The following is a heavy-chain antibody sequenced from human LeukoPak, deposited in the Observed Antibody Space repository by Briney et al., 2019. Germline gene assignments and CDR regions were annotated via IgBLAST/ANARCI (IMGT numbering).Heavy chain of an antibody. CDR3: ARDLVVAATHFYYGLDV. D-gene: IGHD2-15*01. Sequence: PGGSLRLSCAASGFTFSTYAMNWVRQAPGKGLEWVSAIRDSGDSTYYADSVKGRFTISRDNSKNTVFLQMNSLRAEDAAVYYCARDLVVAATHFYYGLDVWGQGTTVTVSS. J-gene: IGHJ6*02. CDR2: IRDSGDST. V-gene: IGHV3-23*01. CDR1: GFTFSTYA.